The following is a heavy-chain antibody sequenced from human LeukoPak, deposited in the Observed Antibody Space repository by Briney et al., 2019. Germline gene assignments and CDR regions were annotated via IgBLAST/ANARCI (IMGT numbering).Heavy chain of an antibody. CDR1: GFTFDDYA. D-gene: IGHD3-10*01. CDR3: AKDLAFGITLRRGSNSHKGY. CDR2: ISWNSGTI. J-gene: IGHJ4*02. V-gene: IGHV3-9*01. Sequence: GGSLRLSCAAPGFTFDDYAMHWVRQAPGKGLEWVSVISWNSGTIAYADSVKGRFTISRDNAKNSLYLQMNSLRAEDTALYYCAKDLAFGITLRRGSNSHKGYWGQGTLVTVSS.